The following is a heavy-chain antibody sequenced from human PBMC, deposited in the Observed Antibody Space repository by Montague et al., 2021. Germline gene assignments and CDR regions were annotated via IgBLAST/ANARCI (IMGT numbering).Heavy chain of an antibody. D-gene: IGHD1-26*01. CDR1: GDSMNTYK. Sequence: SETLPLSCTVSGDSMNTYKWNWIRQPPGKGLEWIGYIYSSGNTNYNPSLKSRVTISVDTSRNQFSLEVRSVTAADTAKYYCAREWSAFDFWGQGIMVTVSS. CDR2: IYSSGNT. V-gene: IGHV4-59*01. J-gene: IGHJ3*01. CDR3: AREWSAFDF.